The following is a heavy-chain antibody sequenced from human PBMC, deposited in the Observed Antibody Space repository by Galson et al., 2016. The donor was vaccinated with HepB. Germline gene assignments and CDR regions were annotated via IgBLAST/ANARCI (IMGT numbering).Heavy chain of an antibody. CDR3: VRENWHYEY. CDR1: GYTFTAYH. Sequence: SVKVSCKASGYTFTAYHIHWVRQARGQGLEWVGKIAPNSGVTTYPQKFQGRVTLTRDTSISTAYMDLTSLTSDDTAVYYCVRENWHYEYWGRGTLVTVSS. D-gene: IGHD1-1*01. CDR2: IAPNSGVT. V-gene: IGHV1-2*02. J-gene: IGHJ4*02.